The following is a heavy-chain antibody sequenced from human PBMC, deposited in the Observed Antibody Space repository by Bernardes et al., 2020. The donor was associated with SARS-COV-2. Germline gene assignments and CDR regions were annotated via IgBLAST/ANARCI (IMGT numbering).Heavy chain of an antibody. CDR3: AKSSTLTMWGLLPAADAFDI. J-gene: IGHJ3*02. V-gene: IGHV3-21*01. CDR1: GFTFSSYS. CDR2: ISSSSSYI. D-gene: IGHD1-26*01. Sequence: GGSLRLSCAASGFTFSSYSMNWVRQAPGKGLEWVSSISSSSSYIYYADSVKGRFTISRDNAKNSLYLQMNSLRAEDTAVYYCAKSSTLTMWGLLPAADAFDIWGQGTMVTVSS.